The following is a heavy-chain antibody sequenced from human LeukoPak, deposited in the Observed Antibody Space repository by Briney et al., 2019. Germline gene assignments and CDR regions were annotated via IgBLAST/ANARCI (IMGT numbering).Heavy chain of an antibody. V-gene: IGHV3-23*01. Sequence: PGGSLRLSCAASGSTFSSYAMSWVRQAPGKGLEWVSAISGSGGSTYYADSVKGRFTISRDNSKNTLYLQMNSLRAEDTAVYYCAKDRGLRYFDWSFDYWGQGTLVTVSS. D-gene: IGHD3-9*01. CDR2: ISGSGGST. J-gene: IGHJ4*02. CDR1: GSTFSSYA. CDR3: AKDRGLRYFDWSFDY.